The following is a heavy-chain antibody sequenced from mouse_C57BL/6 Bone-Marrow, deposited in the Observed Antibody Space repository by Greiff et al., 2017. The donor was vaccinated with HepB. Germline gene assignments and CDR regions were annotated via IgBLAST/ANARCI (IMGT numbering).Heavy chain of an antibody. V-gene: IGHV1-64*01. CDR1: GYTFTSYW. J-gene: IGHJ2*01. D-gene: IGHD1-1*01. Sequence: QVQLQQPGAELVKPGASVKLSCKASGYTFTSYWMHWVKQRPGQGLEWIGMIHPNSGSTNYNEKFKSKATLTVDKSSSTAYMQLSSLTSEDSAVYYCARSDIYYYGSSYEVYWGQGTTLTVSS. CDR3: ARSDIYYYGSSYEVY. CDR2: IHPNSGST.